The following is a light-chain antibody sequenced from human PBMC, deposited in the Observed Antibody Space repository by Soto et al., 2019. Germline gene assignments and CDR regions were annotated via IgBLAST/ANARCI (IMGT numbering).Light chain of an antibody. J-gene: IGKJ1*01. CDR3: QQYGTSDPT. Sequence: EIVLTQSPGTLSLSPGDTATLSCRANATVFSSRLACYQQIPGQPPKLLIYAASRRATGIPASISGSASGTYFPLTISGLAPGDFAFYYCQQYGTSDPTFGQGTNVEI. CDR2: AAS. V-gene: IGKV3-20*01. CDR1: ATVFSSR.